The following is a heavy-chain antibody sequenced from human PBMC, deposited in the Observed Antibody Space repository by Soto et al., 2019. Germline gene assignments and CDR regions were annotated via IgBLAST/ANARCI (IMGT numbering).Heavy chain of an antibody. J-gene: IGHJ5*02. CDR3: ARGYLGYCSGGSCPEGWWFDP. CDR2: MNPNSGNT. D-gene: IGHD2-15*01. Sequence: ASVKVSCKASGYTFTSYDINWVRQATGQGLEWMGWMNPNSGNTGYAQKFQGRVTMTRNTSISTAYMGLSSLRSEDTAVYYCARGYLGYCSGGSCPEGWWFDPWGQGTLVTVSS. V-gene: IGHV1-8*01. CDR1: GYTFTSYD.